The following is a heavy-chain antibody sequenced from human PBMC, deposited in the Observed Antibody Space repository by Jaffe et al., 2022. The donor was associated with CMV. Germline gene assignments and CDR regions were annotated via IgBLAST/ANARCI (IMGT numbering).Heavy chain of an antibody. D-gene: IGHD3-3*01. Sequence: QVQLQESGPGLVKPSETLSLTCTVSGGSISSYYWSWIRQPAGKGLEWIGRIYTSGSTNYNPSLKSRVTMSVDTSKNQFSLKLSSVTAADTAVYYCARSSGSYYDFWSGYDSYGMDVWGQGTTVTVSS. CDR2: IYTSGST. CDR1: GGSISSYY. J-gene: IGHJ6*02. V-gene: IGHV4-4*07. CDR3: ARSSGSYYDFWSGYDSYGMDV.